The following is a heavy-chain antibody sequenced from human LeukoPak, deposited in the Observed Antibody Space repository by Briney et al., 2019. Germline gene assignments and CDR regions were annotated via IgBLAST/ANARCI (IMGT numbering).Heavy chain of an antibody. J-gene: IGHJ4*02. CDR2: ICSSSSYI. D-gene: IGHD5-18*01. CDR1: GFTFSSYS. V-gene: IGHV3-21*01. Sequence: GGSLRLSCAASGFTFSSYSMNWVRQAPGKGLEWVSAICSSSSYIYYADSVKGRFTISRGNAKNSLYLQMNSLRAEDTAVYYCARDVDTAMATVHWGQGTLVTVSS. CDR3: ARDVDTAMATVH.